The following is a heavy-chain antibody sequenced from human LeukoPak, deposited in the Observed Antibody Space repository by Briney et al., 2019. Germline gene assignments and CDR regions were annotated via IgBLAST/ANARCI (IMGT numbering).Heavy chain of an antibody. Sequence: SETLSLTCAVYGGSFSGYYWSWIRQPPGKGLEWIGEINPGGNTNYNPSLKSRVTISVDTSKNQFSLKLSSVTAADTAVYYCARDSAQLWFVPDCWGQGTQVTVSS. D-gene: IGHD5-18*01. CDR1: GGSFSGYY. CDR2: INPGGNT. J-gene: IGHJ4*02. CDR3: ARDSAQLWFVPDC. V-gene: IGHV4-34*01.